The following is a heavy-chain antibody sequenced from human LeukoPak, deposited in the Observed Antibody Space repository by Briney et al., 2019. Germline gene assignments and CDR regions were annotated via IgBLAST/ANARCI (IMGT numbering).Heavy chain of an antibody. CDR1: GGSISSSSYY. D-gene: IGHD3-22*01. CDR3: ARQYRDSSGYYYFDY. CDR2: IYYSGST. J-gene: IGHJ4*02. Sequence: SETLSLTCTVFGGSISSSSYYWGWIRQPPGKGLEWIGTIYYSGSTYYNPSLKSRVTISVDTSKNQFSLKVSSVTAADTAVNYCARQYRDSSGYYYFDYWGQGTLVTVSS. V-gene: IGHV4-39*01.